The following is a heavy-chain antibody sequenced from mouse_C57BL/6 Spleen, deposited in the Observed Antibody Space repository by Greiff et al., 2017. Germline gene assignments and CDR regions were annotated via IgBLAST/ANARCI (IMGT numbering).Heavy chain of an antibody. CDR3: ARGSSSWYFDV. Sequence: EVHLVESGGGLVKPGGSLKLSCAASGFTFSDYGMHWVRQAPEKGLEWVAYISSGSSTIYYADTVKGRFTLARDNAKNTLFLQMTSLRSEDTAMYYCARGSSSWYFDVWGTGTTVTVSS. D-gene: IGHD1-1*01. V-gene: IGHV5-17*01. J-gene: IGHJ1*03. CDR1: GFTFSDYG. CDR2: ISSGSSTI.